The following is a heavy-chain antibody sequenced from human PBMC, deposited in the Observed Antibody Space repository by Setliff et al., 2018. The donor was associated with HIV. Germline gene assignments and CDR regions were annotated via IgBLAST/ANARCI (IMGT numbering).Heavy chain of an antibody. CDR2: IKSKNDGGAT. J-gene: IGHJ3*02. D-gene: IGHD1-26*01. Sequence: PGGSLRLSCAASGFTFSDVWMNWVRKAPGKGLELDGRIKSKNDGGATDYVAPVKGRFTISRDDSKNTLYLQMNSLETEYTAVYYCTTDRVGGRTTWYRIGAFEIWGQGTMVTVSS. CDR1: GFTFSDVW. V-gene: IGHV3-15*01. CDR3: TTDRVGGRTTWYRIGAFEI.